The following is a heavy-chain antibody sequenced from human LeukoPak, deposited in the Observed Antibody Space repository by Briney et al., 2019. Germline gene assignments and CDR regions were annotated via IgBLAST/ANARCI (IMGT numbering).Heavy chain of an antibody. J-gene: IGHJ1*01. Sequence: GGSLRLSCSASGFTFSNYEMNWVRQAPGKGLEWVSYIASSGSTIYHADSVKGRFTISRDNAKSSLYLQMNSLRADDTAVYYCATSRGYFFRWFQHWGQGTLVTVSS. D-gene: IGHD3-22*01. CDR2: IASSGSTI. CDR3: ATSRGYFFRWFQH. V-gene: IGHV3-48*03. CDR1: GFTFSNYE.